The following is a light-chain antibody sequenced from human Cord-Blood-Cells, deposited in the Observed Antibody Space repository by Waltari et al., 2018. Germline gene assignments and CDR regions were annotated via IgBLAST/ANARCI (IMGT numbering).Light chain of an antibody. CDR2: EVS. V-gene: IGLV2-14*01. CDR1: SSDVCGYHY. J-gene: IGLJ2*01. Sequence: QSALTQPASVSGSPGQSLTISCTGTSSDVCGYHYVSWYQQHPGKAPKLMIYEVSNRPSGVSNRFSGSKSGNTASLTISGLQAEDEADYYCSSYTSSSIVVFGGGTKLTVL. CDR3: SSYTSSSIVV.